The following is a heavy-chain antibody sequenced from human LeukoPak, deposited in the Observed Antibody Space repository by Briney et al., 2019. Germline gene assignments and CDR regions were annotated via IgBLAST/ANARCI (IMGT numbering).Heavy chain of an antibody. Sequence: SETLSLTCTVSGGSISSYYWGWIRQPPGKGLEWIGSIYYSGSTYYNPSLKSRVTISVDTSKNQFSLKLSSVTAADTAVYYCAREIRPYYYYYMDVWGKGTTVTVSS. CDR3: AREIRPYYYYYMDV. D-gene: IGHD3-16*01. CDR2: IYYSGST. CDR1: GGSISSYY. J-gene: IGHJ6*03. V-gene: IGHV4-39*02.